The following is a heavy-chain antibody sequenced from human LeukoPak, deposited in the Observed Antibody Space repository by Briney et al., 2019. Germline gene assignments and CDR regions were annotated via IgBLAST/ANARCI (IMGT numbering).Heavy chain of an antibody. CDR2: ISYDGSNK. CDR1: GFTFSSYG. Sequence: PGRSLRLSCAASGFTFSSYGMHWVRQAPGKGLEWVAVISYDGSNKYYADSVKGRFTISRDNSKNTLYLQMNSLRAEDTAVYYCATDAYSSSSWFDYWGHGTLVTVSS. J-gene: IGHJ4*01. V-gene: IGHV3-30*03. D-gene: IGHD6-6*01. CDR3: ATDAYSSSSWFDY.